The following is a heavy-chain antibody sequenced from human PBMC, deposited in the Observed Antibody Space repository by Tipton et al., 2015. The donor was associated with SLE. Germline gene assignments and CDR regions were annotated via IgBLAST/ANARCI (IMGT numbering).Heavy chain of an antibody. CDR1: GGSISSYY. CDR2: VYTSGST. Sequence: TLSLTCTVSGGSISSYYWSWIRQPAGKGLEWSGCVYTSGSTNYNPSLKSRVTMSVDTSKNQFSLKLSSVTAAGTAVYYCARDGAMIVPRGSFDIWGQGTMVTVSS. CDR3: ARDGAMIVPRGSFDI. V-gene: IGHV4-4*07. D-gene: IGHD3-22*01. J-gene: IGHJ3*02.